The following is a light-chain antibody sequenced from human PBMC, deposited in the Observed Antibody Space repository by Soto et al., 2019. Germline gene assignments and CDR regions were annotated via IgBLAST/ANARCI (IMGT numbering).Light chain of an antibody. V-gene: IGKV1-9*01. CDR3: QQLNSYPIT. Sequence: PLTPSPSSPSSHVGDRGTIPCRASQGISSYLAWYQKKTGKAPKILIYAASTLQSGVPSRFSGNGSGTDFNLTISRLQTEDFATYECQQLNSYPITFGPGTRLEIK. CDR1: QGISSY. CDR2: AAS. J-gene: IGKJ5*01.